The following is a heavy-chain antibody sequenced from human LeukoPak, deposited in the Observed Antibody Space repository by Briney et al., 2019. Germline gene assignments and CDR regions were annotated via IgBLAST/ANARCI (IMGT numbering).Heavy chain of an antibody. CDR2: IYTSGST. V-gene: IGHV4-61*02. CDR3: ARRSTIFGVVMNDY. Sequence: PSETLSLTCTVSGGSISSGSYYWSWIRQPAGKGLEWIGRIYTSGSTNHNPSLKSRVTISVDTSKNQFSLKLSSVTAADTAVYYCARRSTIFGVVMNDYWGQGTLVTVSS. J-gene: IGHJ4*02. CDR1: GGSISSGSYY. D-gene: IGHD3-3*01.